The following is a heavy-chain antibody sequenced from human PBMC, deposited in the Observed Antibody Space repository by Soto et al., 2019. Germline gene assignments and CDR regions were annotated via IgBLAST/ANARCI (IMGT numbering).Heavy chain of an antibody. J-gene: IGHJ3*02. V-gene: IGHV1-69*13. CDR3: ARSKQQLDPHDAFDI. Sequence: SVKVSCKASGGTFSSYAISWVRQAPGQGLEWMGGIIPIFGTANYEQKFQGRVTITADESTRTAYMELSSLRSEDTAMYSCARSKQQLDPHDAFDIWGQGTMVTVSS. CDR1: GGTFSSYA. CDR2: IIPIFGTA. D-gene: IGHD6-13*01.